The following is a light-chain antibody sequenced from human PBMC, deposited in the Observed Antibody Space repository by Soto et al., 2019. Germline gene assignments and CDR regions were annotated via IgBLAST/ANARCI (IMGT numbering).Light chain of an antibody. CDR3: CSFAVGSTLV. J-gene: IGLJ2*01. V-gene: IGLV2-23*01. CDR1: SSDVGTYNL. Sequence: QSVLTQPASVSGSPGQSITISCTGTSSDVGTYNLVSWHQHHPGKAPKLIIYEGSKRPSGVSNRFSGSKSGNTASLTISWLQAEDEADYYCCSFAVGSTLVFGGGTKLTVL. CDR2: EGS.